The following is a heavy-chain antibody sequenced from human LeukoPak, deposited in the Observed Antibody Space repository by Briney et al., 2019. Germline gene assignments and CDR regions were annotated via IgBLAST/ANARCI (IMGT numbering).Heavy chain of an antibody. Sequence: QPGGSLRLSCTASGFSFSDYSMNWVRQAPGKGLEWVSYIRCSTSNIFYAESVKGRFTVSRDNAKNSPYLHMNSLRAEDTAVYYCARDRWHYGSGSGFFDYWGQGTLVTVSS. D-gene: IGHD3-3*02. V-gene: IGHV3-48*01. CDR1: GFSFSDYS. J-gene: IGHJ4*02. CDR3: ARDRWHYGSGSGFFDY. CDR2: IRCSTSNI.